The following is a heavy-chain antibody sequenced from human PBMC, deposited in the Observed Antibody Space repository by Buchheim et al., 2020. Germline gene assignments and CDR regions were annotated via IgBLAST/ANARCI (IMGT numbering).Heavy chain of an antibody. CDR2: ISYDGSNK. CDR1: AFTFSNF. Sequence: QVQLVESGGGVVQPGRSLRLSCAASAFTFSNFHWVRQAPGKGLEWVAVISYDGSNKYYADSVQGRFTISRDNSENTLYLLMNSLRAEDTAVYYCARVERDGVVTSYYYGMDVWGKGTT. J-gene: IGHJ6*04. D-gene: IGHD3-3*01. V-gene: IGHV3-30*04. CDR3: ARVERDGVVTSYYYGMDV.